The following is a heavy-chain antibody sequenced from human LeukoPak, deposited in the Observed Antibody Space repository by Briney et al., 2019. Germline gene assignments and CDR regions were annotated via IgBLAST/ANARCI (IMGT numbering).Heavy chain of an antibody. CDR1: GFTLSSYA. CDR3: AKERVTMDV. CDR2: IVVSGGST. V-gene: IGHV3-23*01. Sequence: GGSLRLSCAASGFTLSSYAMSWARQAPGEGLEWVSGIVVSGGSTYYADSVKGRFTISRDNSKNTLHLQMNSLRAEDTAVYYCAKERVTMDVWGKGTTVTVSS. J-gene: IGHJ6*04.